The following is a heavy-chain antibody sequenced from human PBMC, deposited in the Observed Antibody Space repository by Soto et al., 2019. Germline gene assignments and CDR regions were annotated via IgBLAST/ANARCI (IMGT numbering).Heavy chain of an antibody. CDR1: GCTFSSYT. Sequence: ASVKVSCKASGCTFSSYTISWVRQAPGQGLEWMGRISAIIGITNYAQKLQGRVTMTTDTSTSTAYMELRSLRSDDTAVYYCARVGSGYSGYDYGVSWFDPWGQGTLVTVSS. CDR2: ISAIIGIT. V-gene: IGHV1-18*01. CDR3: ARVGSGYSGYDYGVSWFDP. D-gene: IGHD5-12*01. J-gene: IGHJ5*02.